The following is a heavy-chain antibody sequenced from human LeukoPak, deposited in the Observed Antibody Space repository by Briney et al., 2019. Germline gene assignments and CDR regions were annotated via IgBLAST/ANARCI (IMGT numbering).Heavy chain of an antibody. J-gene: IGHJ4*02. D-gene: IGHD6-19*01. V-gene: IGHV3-33*01. Sequence: GGSLRLSCAASGFTFSSYGMPWVRQAPGKGLEWVAVIWYDGSNKYYADSVKGRFTISRDNSKNTLYLQMNSLRAEDTAVYYCARDVSSGWYDYWGQGTLVTVSS. CDR1: GFTFSSYG. CDR3: ARDVSSGWYDY. CDR2: IWYDGSNK.